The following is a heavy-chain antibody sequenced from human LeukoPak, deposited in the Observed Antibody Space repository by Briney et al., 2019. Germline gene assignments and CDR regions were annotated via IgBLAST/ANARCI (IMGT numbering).Heavy chain of an antibody. CDR3: ARDSRRELLHAFDI. V-gene: IGHV4-39*02. Sequence: SETLSLTCTVSGASISSTNYYWGWIRQPPGKGLEWIGSIYYSGITYYSPSLKSRVTISVDTSKNHFSLKLTSVTAADTAVYYCARDSRRELLHAFDIWGQGTMVTVSS. CDR1: GASISSTNYY. D-gene: IGHD1-26*01. CDR2: IYYSGIT. J-gene: IGHJ3*02.